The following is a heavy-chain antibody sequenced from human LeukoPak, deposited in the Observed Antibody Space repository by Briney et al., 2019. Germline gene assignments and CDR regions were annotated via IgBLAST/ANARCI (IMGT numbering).Heavy chain of an antibody. D-gene: IGHD3-3*01. Sequence: PSETLSLTCTVSGGSISSYYWSWIRQPAGKGLEWSGRIYTSGSTNYNPSLKSRVTISVDTSKNQFSLKLSSVTAADTAVYYCARGPITIFGVVKKTGGTPNWFDPWGQGTLVTVSS. CDR1: GGSISSYY. J-gene: IGHJ5*02. CDR3: ARGPITIFGVVKKTGGTPNWFDP. V-gene: IGHV4-4*07. CDR2: IYTSGST.